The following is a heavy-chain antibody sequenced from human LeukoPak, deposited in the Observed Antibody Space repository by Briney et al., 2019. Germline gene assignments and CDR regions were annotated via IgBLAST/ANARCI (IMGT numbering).Heavy chain of an antibody. V-gene: IGHV3-23*01. D-gene: IGHD4-23*01. CDR1: GFTFSSYA. CDR2: ISGSGGST. Sequence: PGGSLRLSCAASGFTFSSYAMSWVRQAPGKGLEWVSAISGSGGSTYYADSVKGRFTISRDNSKNTLYLQMNSLRAEDTAVYYCAKKVVTPNYYYYGMDVWGQGTTVTVSS. J-gene: IGHJ6*02. CDR3: AKKVVTPNYYYYGMDV.